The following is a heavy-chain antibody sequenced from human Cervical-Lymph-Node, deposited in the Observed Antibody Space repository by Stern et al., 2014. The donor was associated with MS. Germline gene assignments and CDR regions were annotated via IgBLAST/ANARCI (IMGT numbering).Heavy chain of an antibody. J-gene: IGHJ4*02. Sequence: VQSGGSLRLSCAASGFTFRTYAMSWVHQAPGKGLEWVSSSLSGSTYYADSVRGRFTISRDNSRNTLYLDMNSLRGEDTAVYYCARGQQWLDYWGQGTLVTVSS. V-gene: IGHV3-23*01. CDR2: SSLSGST. D-gene: IGHD6-19*01. CDR1: GFTFRTYA. CDR3: ARGQQWLDY.